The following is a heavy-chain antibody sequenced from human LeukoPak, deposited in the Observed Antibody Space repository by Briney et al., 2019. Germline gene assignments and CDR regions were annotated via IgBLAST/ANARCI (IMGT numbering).Heavy chain of an antibody. CDR3: ATTVETGDAFDI. J-gene: IGHJ3*02. V-gene: IGHV6-1*01. CDR2: TYYRSKQYN. CDR1: GDSVSSNSAD. D-gene: IGHD1-1*01. Sequence: SQAVSLTCAISGDSVSSNSADWSWIRLSPSRGLEWLGRTYYRSKQYNDYAVSVRSRITINPDTSKTLFSLQLNSVTPEDTAEYYCATTVETGDAFDIWGPGTRVTVSS.